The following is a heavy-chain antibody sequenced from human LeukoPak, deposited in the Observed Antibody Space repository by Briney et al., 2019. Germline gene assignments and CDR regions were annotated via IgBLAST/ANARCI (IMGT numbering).Heavy chain of an antibody. D-gene: IGHD3-3*01. V-gene: IGHV4-59*01. Sequence: SETPSLTCPVSGGSLFTYYLSWVRQPPGEGLEWIGYVYYTGTTNYNPSLKSRVTMSADTSNNQFSLKLTSVTAADTAVYYCARQRGAFWSGYYSFFDYWGQGILVTVSS. CDR3: ARQRGAFWSGYYSFFDY. CDR1: GGSLFTYY. CDR2: VYYTGTT. J-gene: IGHJ4*02.